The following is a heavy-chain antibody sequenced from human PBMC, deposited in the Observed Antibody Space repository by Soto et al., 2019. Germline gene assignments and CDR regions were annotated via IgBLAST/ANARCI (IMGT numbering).Heavy chain of an antibody. CDR3: AKCITALGPIDY. D-gene: IGHD6-6*01. V-gene: IGHV4-59*11. CDR2: IHHSGST. J-gene: IGHJ4*02. Sequence: PSETLSLTCSVSGGSIASHYCSWFRQPPGKGLEWIGYIHHSGSTSYNPSLKSRVTMSVDKSKNQFSLKLSSVTAADTAVYYCAKCITALGPIDYWGQGTLVTVSS. CDR1: GGSIASHY.